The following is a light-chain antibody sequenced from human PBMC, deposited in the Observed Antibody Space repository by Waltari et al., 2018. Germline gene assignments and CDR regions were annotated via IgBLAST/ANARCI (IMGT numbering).Light chain of an antibody. CDR3: QKLDNYPPPT. CDR1: QGISRN. Sequence: DFQLTQSPSFLSASVGDRVTITCRASQGISRNLAWYQQKPGEAPKLLIYELSTLQSGGPSRFSGSGFVTEFTLTISSLQPEDSATYYCQKLDNYPPPTFGQGTRLEI. CDR2: ELS. V-gene: IGKV1-9*01. J-gene: IGKJ5*01.